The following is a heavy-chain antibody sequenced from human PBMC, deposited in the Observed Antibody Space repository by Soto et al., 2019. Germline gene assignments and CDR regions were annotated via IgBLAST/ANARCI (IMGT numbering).Heavy chain of an antibody. CDR3: TTGSVEGV. J-gene: IGHJ6*02. CDR1: GFSFSNAW. V-gene: IGHV3-15*07. CDR2: IKRKIDGEAT. Sequence: EVQLVESGGGLVKPGGSLRLSCAASGFSFSNAWMNWVRQAPGKGLEWVGRIKRKIDGEATDYAGPVKGRFTVFIDDSKSVLYLQMNSLKGDDTAVYYCTTGSVEGVWGQGTTVTVS. D-gene: IGHD2-15*01.